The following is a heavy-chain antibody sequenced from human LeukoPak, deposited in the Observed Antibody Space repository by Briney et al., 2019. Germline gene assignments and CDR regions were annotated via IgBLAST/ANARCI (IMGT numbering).Heavy chain of an antibody. J-gene: IGHJ6*03. D-gene: IGHD1-26*01. CDR1: GFTFSSYS. CDR2: ISSSSSYI. CDR3: ARDGKWELPLYYYYYMDV. V-gene: IGHV3-21*01. Sequence: GGSLRLSCAASGFTFSSYSMNWVRQAPGTGLEWVSSISSSSSYIYYADSVKGRFTISRDNAKNSLYLQMNSLRAEDTAVYYCARDGKWELPLYYYYYMDVWGKGTTVTISS.